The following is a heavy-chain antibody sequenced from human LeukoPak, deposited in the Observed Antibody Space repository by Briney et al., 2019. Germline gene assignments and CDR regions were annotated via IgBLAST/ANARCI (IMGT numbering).Heavy chain of an antibody. J-gene: IGHJ4*02. CDR3: ERDKGSSRGEKYYFDY. CDR2: IWYDGSSK. V-gene: IGHV3-33*01. D-gene: IGHD6-13*01. Sequence: GGSLRLSCAASGFTFSNFGMHWVRHAPRKWLEWLSFIWYDGSSKYYADSVKGRFTISRDSSKNMLYLQINSLRAEDTAVYYCERDKGSSRGEKYYFDYWGQGNLVTVSS. CDR1: GFTFSNFG.